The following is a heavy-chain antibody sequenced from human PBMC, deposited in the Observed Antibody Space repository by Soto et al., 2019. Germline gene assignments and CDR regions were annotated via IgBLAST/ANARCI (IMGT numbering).Heavy chain of an antibody. J-gene: IGHJ4*02. CDR3: ARDKWSPIMVRDPV. D-gene: IGHD3-10*01. CDR1: GFTFSDYY. Sequence: NPGGSLRLSCAASGFTFSDYYMSWIRQAPGKGLEWVSYISSSGSTIYYADSVKGRFTISRDNAKNSLYLQMNSLRAEDTAVYYCARDKWSPIMVRDPVWGQGTLVTVSS. V-gene: IGHV3-11*01. CDR2: ISSSGSTI.